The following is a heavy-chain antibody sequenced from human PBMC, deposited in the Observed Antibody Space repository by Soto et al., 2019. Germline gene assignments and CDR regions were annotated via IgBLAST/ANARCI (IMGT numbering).Heavy chain of an antibody. J-gene: IGHJ3*02. CDR2: VSGSGSYT. Sequence: GGSLRLSCAASRFIFSDYYMSWIRQAPGKGLEWVSYVSGSGSYTNYADSVKGRFTISRDNAKNSLYLQMNSLRAEDTAVYYCARVGGGSDDAFDIWGQGTMVT. CDR3: ARVGGGSDDAFDI. CDR1: RFIFSDYY. V-gene: IGHV3-11*06. D-gene: IGHD2-15*01.